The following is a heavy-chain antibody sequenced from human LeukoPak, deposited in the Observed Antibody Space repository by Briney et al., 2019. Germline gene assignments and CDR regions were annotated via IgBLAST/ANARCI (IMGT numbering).Heavy chain of an antibody. CDR2: VYWNDQK. CDR3: AHRPCTSMSCSANNWFDP. V-gene: IGHV2-5*01. J-gene: IGHJ5*02. D-gene: IGHD2-2*01. Sequence: SGPTLVNPTQTLTLTCTFSGFSLSTSGVGVCWIRQPAGQALEWLALVYWNDQKRYRPSLKSRLTITKDSSKNQVVLTMTNVDPVDTATYYCAHRPCTSMSCSANNWFDPWGQGTLVTVSS. CDR1: GFSLSTSGVG.